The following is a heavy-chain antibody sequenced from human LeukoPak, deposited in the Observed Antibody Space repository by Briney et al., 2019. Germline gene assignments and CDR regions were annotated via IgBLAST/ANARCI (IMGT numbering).Heavy chain of an antibody. V-gene: IGHV4-31*03. CDR1: GYSISSGYY. CDR2: IYYSGST. J-gene: IGHJ4*02. Sequence: SETLSLTCTVSGYSISSGYYWGWIRQHPGKGLEWIGYIYYSGSTYYNPSLKSRVTISVDTSKNQFSLKLSSVTAADTAVYYCAAARHPYYYDSSGEEYWGQGTLVTVSS. D-gene: IGHD3-22*01. CDR3: AAARHPYYYDSSGEEY.